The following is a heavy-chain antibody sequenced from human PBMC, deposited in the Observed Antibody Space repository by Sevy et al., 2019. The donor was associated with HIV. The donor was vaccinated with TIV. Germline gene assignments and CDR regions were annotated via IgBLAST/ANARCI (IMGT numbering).Heavy chain of an antibody. V-gene: IGHV4-59*08. J-gene: IGHJ4*02. CDR3: AGENAWGRGYS. CDR1: GGSITSLY. CDR2: IYYNGHI. D-gene: IGHD1-26*01. Sequence: SETLSLTCTVSGGSITSLYWNWIRQPPGKGLEWIANIYYNGHINYNPSLKSLVTLSLDTSKNQVSLRLSSVTAADTAMYYCAGENAWGRGYSWGQGTLVTVSS.